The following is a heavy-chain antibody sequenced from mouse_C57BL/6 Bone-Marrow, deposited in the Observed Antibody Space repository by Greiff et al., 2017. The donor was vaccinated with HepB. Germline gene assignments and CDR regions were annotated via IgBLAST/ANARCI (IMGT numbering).Heavy chain of an antibody. J-gene: IGHJ3*01. V-gene: IGHV3-6*01. CDR3: AREEDNYYGSSPFAY. D-gene: IGHD1-1*01. CDR1: GYSITSGYY. CDR2: ISYDGSN. Sequence: EVKLMESGPGLVKPSQSLSLTCSVTGYSITSGYYWNWIRQFPGNKLEWMGYISYDGSNNYNPSLKNRISITRDTSKNQFFLKLNSVTTEDTATYYCAREEDNYYGSSPFAYWGQGTLVTVSA.